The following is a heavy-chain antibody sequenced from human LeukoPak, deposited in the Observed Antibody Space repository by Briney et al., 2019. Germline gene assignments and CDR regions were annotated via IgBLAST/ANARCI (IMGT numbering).Heavy chain of an antibody. CDR1: GGTFSSYA. J-gene: IGHJ5*02. Sequence: ASVKVSCKASGGTFSSYAISWVRQAPGQGLEWMGGIIPIFGTANYAQKFQGRVTITADESTSTAYMELSSLRSEDTAVYYCARDSSGYYVNWFDPWGQGTLVTVSS. D-gene: IGHD3-22*01. CDR3: ARDSSGYYVNWFDP. CDR2: IIPIFGTA. V-gene: IGHV1-69*13.